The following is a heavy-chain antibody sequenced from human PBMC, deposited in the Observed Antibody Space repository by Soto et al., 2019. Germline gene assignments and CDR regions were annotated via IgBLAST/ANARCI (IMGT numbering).Heavy chain of an antibody. J-gene: IGHJ3*02. CDR3: ARIQAGYASSGYFYAFDI. CDR2: ISRRGDTT. Sequence: VSLRLSCAASGFTFTTYAMSWVRQAPGKGLEWVSVISRRGDTTYYADSVKGRFTISRDNSKNTLYLQMNSLRAEDRAVYYCARIQAGYASSGYFYAFDIWGQGTMVTVSS. V-gene: IGHV3-23*01. D-gene: IGHD3-22*01. CDR1: GFTFTTYA.